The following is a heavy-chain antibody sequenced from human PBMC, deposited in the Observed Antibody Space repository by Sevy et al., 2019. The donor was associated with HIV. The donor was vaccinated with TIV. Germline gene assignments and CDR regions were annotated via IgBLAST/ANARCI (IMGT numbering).Heavy chain of an antibody. Sequence: GGSLRLSCAASGFIFTTYGMHWVRQAPGKGLEWVAIVSYDGSNKLYADSVKGRFTISRDNSKNTLYLQMNSLRTEDTAVYYCAKEIGSCGMDFYYYGMDIWGQGTTVSDSS. CDR1: GFIFTTYG. J-gene: IGHJ6*02. CDR3: AKEIGSCGMDFYYYGMDI. CDR2: VSYDGSNK. V-gene: IGHV3-30*18. D-gene: IGHD2-15*01.